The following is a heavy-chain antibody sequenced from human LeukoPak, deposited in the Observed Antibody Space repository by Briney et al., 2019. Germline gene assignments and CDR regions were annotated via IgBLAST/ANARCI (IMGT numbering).Heavy chain of an antibody. J-gene: IGHJ4*02. D-gene: IGHD2-2*01. V-gene: IGHV4-30-4*08. CDR1: GGSISSGDYY. CDR2: IYYSGST. Sequence: SQTLSLTCTVSGGSISSGDYYWSWIRQPPGKGPEWIGYIYYSGSTYYNPSLKSRVTISVDTSKNQFSLKLSSVTAADTAVYYCARGPVIPAAIDDFWDYFDYWGQGTLVTVSS. CDR3: ARGPVIPAAIDDFWDYFDY.